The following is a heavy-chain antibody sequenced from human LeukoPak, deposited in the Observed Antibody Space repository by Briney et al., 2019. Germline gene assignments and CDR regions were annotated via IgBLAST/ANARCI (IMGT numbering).Heavy chain of an antibody. Sequence: GGSLRLSCAASGFTFSDYRMNWVRQAPGKGLEWVSYISSSSSTIYYADSVKGRFTISRDNAKNSLYLQMNSLRAEDTAAYYCAREGVWWLPLTGNYFDYWGQGTLVTVSS. CDR3: AREGVWWLPLTGNYFDY. D-gene: IGHD5-12*01. CDR1: GFTFSDYR. CDR2: ISSSSSTI. J-gene: IGHJ4*02. V-gene: IGHV3-48*01.